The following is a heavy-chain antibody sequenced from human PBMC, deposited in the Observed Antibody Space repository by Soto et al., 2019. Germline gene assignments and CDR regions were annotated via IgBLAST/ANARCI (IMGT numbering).Heavy chain of an antibody. CDR3: AGASTEDWYFDL. CDR2: IYHSGST. CDR1: GGSISSGGYS. J-gene: IGHJ2*01. Sequence: QLQLQESGSGLVKPSQTLSLTCAVSGGSISSGGYSWSWIRQPPGKGLEWIGYIYHSGSTYYNPSLKSRVTISVDRSKNQFSLKLSSVSAADTAVYYCAGASTEDWYFDLWGRGTLVTVAS. D-gene: IGHD4-17*01. V-gene: IGHV4-30-2*01.